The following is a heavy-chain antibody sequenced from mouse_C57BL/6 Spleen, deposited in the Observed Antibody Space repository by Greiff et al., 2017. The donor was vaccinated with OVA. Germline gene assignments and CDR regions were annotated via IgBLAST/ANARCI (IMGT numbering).Heavy chain of an antibody. CDR1: GCTFTSYW. CDR2: IYPGSGST. J-gene: IGHJ4*01. D-gene: IGHD2-1*01. Sequence: VQLQQPGAELVKPGASVKMSCKASGCTFTSYWITWVKQRPGQGLEWIGDIYPGSGSTNYNEKFKSKATLTVDTSSSTAYMQLSSLTSEDSAVYYCARKGDGNYDYAMDYWGQGTSVTVSS. CDR3: ARKGDGNYDYAMDY. V-gene: IGHV1-55*01.